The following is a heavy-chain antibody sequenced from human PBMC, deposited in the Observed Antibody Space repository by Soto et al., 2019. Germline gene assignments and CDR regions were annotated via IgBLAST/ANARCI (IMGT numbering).Heavy chain of an antibody. Sequence: QVQLVQSGAELRKPGSSVKVSCKASGGTFSDSTINWVRQAPGQRLEWMGGIIPIFDTANYAEKFQGRVTITADESTSTSFMEVSSLRAEDTAVYYCARNGTLTGYSDGMDVWGQGNMVTVSS. CDR1: GGTFSDST. J-gene: IGHJ6*02. CDR3: ARNGTLTGYSDGMDV. V-gene: IGHV1-69*01. D-gene: IGHD1-1*01. CDR2: IIPIFDTA.